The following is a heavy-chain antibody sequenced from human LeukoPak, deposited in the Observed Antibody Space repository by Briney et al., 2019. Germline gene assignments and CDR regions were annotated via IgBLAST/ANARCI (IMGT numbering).Heavy chain of an antibody. J-gene: IGHJ6*02. V-gene: IGHV3-23*01. CDR1: GFTFSSYS. CDR3: AKYAAFGVDSMDV. CDR2: IGETGTVT. D-gene: IGHD2-21*02. Sequence: GGSLRLSCAASGFTFSSYSLNWVRQAAGKGLEWVSIIGETGTVTHYAGSVKGRFTISRDNSKNTLYLQMNSLRAEDTAVYYCAKYAAFGVDSMDVWGQGTTVTVSS.